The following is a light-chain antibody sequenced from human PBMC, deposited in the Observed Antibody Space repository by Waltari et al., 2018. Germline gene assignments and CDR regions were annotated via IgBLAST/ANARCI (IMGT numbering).Light chain of an antibody. Sequence: DIVLTQTPLSLSVTPGQPASISCKSSQSLLHEDGTTYLYWYLQRPGQPPQLLIYEVSHPCSGMPDRFSGSGSGTDFRLKISRVEAEDVGVYYCLQSVHFPITFGQGTKVEIE. J-gene: IGKJ1*01. CDR1: QSLLHEDGTTY. V-gene: IGKV2D-29*01. CDR2: EVS. CDR3: LQSVHFPIT.